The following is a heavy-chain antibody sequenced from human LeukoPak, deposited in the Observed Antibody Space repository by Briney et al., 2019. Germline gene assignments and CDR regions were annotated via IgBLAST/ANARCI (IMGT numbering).Heavy chain of an antibody. Sequence: GGSLRLSCAASGFXFSSYSINWVRQAPGEGLEWVSYISSGSYTIYYADSVKGRFTTSRDNAKNSLYLQMNSLRDEDTAVYYCARGTRELDRYWGQGTLVTVSS. V-gene: IGHV3-48*02. CDR3: ARGTRELDRY. J-gene: IGHJ4*02. CDR2: ISSGSYTI. CDR1: GFXFSSYS. D-gene: IGHD1-26*01.